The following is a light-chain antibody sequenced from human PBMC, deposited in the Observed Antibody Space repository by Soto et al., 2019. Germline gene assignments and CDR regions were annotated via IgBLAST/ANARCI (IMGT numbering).Light chain of an antibody. J-gene: IGKJ1*01. Sequence: AIQITQSPSSLSVSVGDRVTITCRASQDIRTELGWYQQKPGKAPRLLIYGAFSLQSGVPSRFSGSGSGTDFTLTISSLQPDDFATYYCLQDFKYPRTFGQGTKVEV. V-gene: IGKV1-6*01. CDR3: LQDFKYPRT. CDR2: GAF. CDR1: QDIRTE.